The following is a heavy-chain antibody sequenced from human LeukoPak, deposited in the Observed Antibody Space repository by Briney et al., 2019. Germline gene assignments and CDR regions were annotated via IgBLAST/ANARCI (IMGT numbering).Heavy chain of an antibody. J-gene: IGHJ3*02. V-gene: IGHV3-21*06. Sequence: GGSLRLSCAASGFTFSSYNMNWVRQAPGKGPEWVSSITSSSSYIYYADSVKGRFTISRDNAKNSLYLQMDSLRAEDTAVYYCARGLGSGRHAFDIWGQGTMVTVSS. CDR3: ARGLGSGRHAFDI. CDR1: GFTFSSYN. D-gene: IGHD3-10*01. CDR2: ITSSSSYI.